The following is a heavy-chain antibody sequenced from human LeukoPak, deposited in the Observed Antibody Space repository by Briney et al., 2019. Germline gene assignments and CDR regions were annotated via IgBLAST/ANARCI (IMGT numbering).Heavy chain of an antibody. J-gene: IGHJ6*02. Sequence: ASVKVSCKASGYTFTSYDINWVRQATGQGPEWMGWMNPNSGNTGYAQKFQGRVTMTRNTSISTAYMELSSLRSEDTAVYYCAREAYCSSTSCYQRDYYYYGMDVWGQGTTVTVSS. CDR1: GYTFTSYD. CDR3: AREAYCSSTSCYQRDYYYYGMDV. CDR2: MNPNSGNT. D-gene: IGHD2-2*01. V-gene: IGHV1-8*01.